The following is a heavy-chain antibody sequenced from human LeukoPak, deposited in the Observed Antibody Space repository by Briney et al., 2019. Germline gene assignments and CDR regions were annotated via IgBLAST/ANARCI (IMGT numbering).Heavy chain of an antibody. J-gene: IGHJ4*02. D-gene: IGHD4-17*01. Sequence: GGSLRLSCAASGFTFSSYGMHWVRQAPGKGLEWVAFIRYDGSNKYYADSVKGRFTISRDNSKNTLYLQMNSLRAEDTAVYYCAKDRPYYGDYRDYWGQGTLVTVSS. CDR1: GFTFSSYG. V-gene: IGHV3-30*02. CDR2: IRYDGSNK. CDR3: AKDRPYYGDYRDY.